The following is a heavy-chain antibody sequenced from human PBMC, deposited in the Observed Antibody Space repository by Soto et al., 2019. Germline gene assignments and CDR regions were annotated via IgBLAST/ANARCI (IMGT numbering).Heavy chain of an antibody. V-gene: IGHV1-3*05. J-gene: IGHJ4*02. D-gene: IGHD6-19*01. CDR3: ARAVAVPADFDH. CDR1: GYTFTGYA. Sequence: QVQLVQSGAEEKKPGASVKVSCKASGYTFTGYAMHWVRQAPGQRLEWMGWINAGNGNTKYSQKFQGRVTITRDTSARTAYMERSSLRSEDTAVYYCARAVAVPADFDHWGQGTLVTVSS. CDR2: INAGNGNT.